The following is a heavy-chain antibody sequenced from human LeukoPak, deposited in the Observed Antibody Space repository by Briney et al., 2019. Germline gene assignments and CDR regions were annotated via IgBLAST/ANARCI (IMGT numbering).Heavy chain of an antibody. CDR1: GFTFSSYA. Sequence: QPGGCLRLSCAASGFTFSSYAMHWVRQAPGKGLEYGSAISGNGGSTYYANSVKGRFTISRDNSKNTLYLQMGSLRAEDMAVYYCARGDDMSVGATKAHYYFDYWGQGTLVTVSS. D-gene: IGHD1-26*01. CDR2: ISGNGGST. V-gene: IGHV3-64*01. J-gene: IGHJ4*02. CDR3: ARGDDMSVGATKAHYYFDY.